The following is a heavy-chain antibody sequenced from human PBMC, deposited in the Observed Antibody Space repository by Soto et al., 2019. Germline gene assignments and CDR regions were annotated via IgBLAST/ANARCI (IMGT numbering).Heavy chain of an antibody. CDR3: RGDFWSGYYNVDY. V-gene: IGHV4-31*03. CDR1: GGSISSGGYY. CDR2: IYYSGST. Sequence: QVQLQESGPGLVKPSQTLSLTCTVSGGSISSGGYYWSWIRQHPGKGLEWIGYIYYSGSTSYNPSLKSRVTISVDTSKNQFSLKLSSVTAADTAVYYCRGDFWSGYYNVDYWGQGTLVTVSS. D-gene: IGHD3-3*01. J-gene: IGHJ4*02.